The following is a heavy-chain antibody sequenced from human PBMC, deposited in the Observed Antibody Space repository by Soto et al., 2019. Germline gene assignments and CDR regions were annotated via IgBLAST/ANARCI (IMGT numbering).Heavy chain of an antibody. J-gene: IGHJ6*02. CDR1: GLSFNIYW. D-gene: IGHD2-8*01. CDR3: AGGMAGLDV. CDR2: INSDGSQT. V-gene: IGHV3-74*01. Sequence: EVQLVESGGGLVQPGGSLRLSCAASGLSFNIYWMHWVRQVPGKGLVWLARINSDGSQTIYVDSVKGRVTISRDNAKNTVFLQMDRLRDEDTGVYYCAGGMAGLDVWGQGTTVTVSS.